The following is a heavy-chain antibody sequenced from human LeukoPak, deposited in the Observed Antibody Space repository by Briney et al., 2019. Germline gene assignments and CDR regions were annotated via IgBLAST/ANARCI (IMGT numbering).Heavy chain of an antibody. Sequence: PGGSLRLSCAASGFTFTSSAISWVRQAPGKGLEWVSAISDSGTKTYYADSVKGRFTISRDNSRNTLYQQMDSLRAEDTAVYYCAKNPPLSPAWVFDYWGQGTLVTVSS. CDR3: AKNPPLSPAWVFDY. CDR1: GFTFTSSA. V-gene: IGHV3-23*01. CDR2: ISDSGTKT. J-gene: IGHJ4*02. D-gene: IGHD1-26*01.